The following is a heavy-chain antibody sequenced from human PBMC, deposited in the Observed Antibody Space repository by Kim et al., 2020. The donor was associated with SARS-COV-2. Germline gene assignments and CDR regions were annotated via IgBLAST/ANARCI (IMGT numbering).Heavy chain of an antibody. J-gene: IGHJ6*02. CDR3: AREWFPSIAAGEGMDV. Sequence: KFQGRVTMTRDTSTSTVYMELSSLRSEDTAVYYCAREWFPSIAAGEGMDVWGQGTTVTVSS. D-gene: IGHD6-13*01. V-gene: IGHV1-46*01.